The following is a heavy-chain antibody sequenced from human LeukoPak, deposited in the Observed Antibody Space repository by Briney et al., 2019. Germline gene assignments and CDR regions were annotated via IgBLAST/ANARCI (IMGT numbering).Heavy chain of an antibody. CDR1: GGSISSYY. J-gene: IGHJ3*02. Sequence: SETLSLTCTVSGGSISSYYWSWIRQPPGKGLEWIGYIYYSGSTNYNPSLESRVTVSVDTSKNQFSLKLSSVTAADTAVYYCARDTSVSDAFDIWGQGTMVTVSS. CDR3: ARDTSVSDAFDI. V-gene: IGHV4-59*01. CDR2: IYYSGST.